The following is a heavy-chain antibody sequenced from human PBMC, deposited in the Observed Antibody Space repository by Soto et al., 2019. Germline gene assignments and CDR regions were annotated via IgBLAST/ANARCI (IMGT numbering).Heavy chain of an antibody. CDR2: ISHDGNNK. CDR1: GFTFSSYV. D-gene: IGHD1-20*01. J-gene: IGHJ6*02. CDR3: ARKADNPSAGMDV. Sequence: QVQLVESGGGVVQPGRSLRLSCAASGFTFSSYVMYWVRQAPGKGLEWVAVISHDGNNKYYSDSVKGRFTISRDNSKNTLYLQMSSLRAEDTAVYYCARKADNPSAGMDVWGQGTTVTVSS. V-gene: IGHV3-30-3*01.